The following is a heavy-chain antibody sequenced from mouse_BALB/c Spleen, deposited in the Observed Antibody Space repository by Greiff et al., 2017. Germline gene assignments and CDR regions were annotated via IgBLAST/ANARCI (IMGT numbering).Heavy chain of an antibody. CDR1: GYSITSDYA. Sequence: EVQLQESGPGLVKPSQSLSLTCTVTGYSITSDYARNWIRQFPGNKLEWMGYISYSGSTSYNPSLKSRISITRDTSKNQFFLQLNSVTTEDTATYDCARSHYGSSQYFDVWGAGTTVTVSS. J-gene: IGHJ1*01. V-gene: IGHV3-2*02. CDR2: ISYSGST. D-gene: IGHD1-1*01. CDR3: ARSHYGSSQYFDV.